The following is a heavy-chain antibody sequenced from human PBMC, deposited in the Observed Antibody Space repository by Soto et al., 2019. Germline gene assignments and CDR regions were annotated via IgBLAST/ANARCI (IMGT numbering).Heavy chain of an antibody. CDR2: VGGGGDNI. J-gene: IGHJ4*01. CDR3: AKRDSGSGRSPPLINY. CDR1: GFTFSSYS. D-gene: IGHD3-10*01. V-gene: IGHV3-23*01. Sequence: QLLESGGGLVHPGGSLRLSCAASGFTFSSYSMNWVRQAPGKGLQWVATVGGGGDNIFYADSVKGRFTISRDDSQNMVFLQMNSLRPEDTAVYFCAKRDSGSGRSPPLINYWGHVTLVTVSS.